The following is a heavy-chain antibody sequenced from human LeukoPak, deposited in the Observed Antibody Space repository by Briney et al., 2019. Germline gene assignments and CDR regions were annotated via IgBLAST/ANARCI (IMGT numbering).Heavy chain of an antibody. CDR2: ISGSGST. CDR1: GFTFSDHY. Sequence: GGSLRLSCAASGFTFSDHYMSWIRQAPGKGLEWVSYISGSGSTYYADSVKGRFTISRDNSKNTLYLQMNSLRAEDTAVYYCAKGVYDFWSGYPDYWGQGTLVTVSS. V-gene: IGHV3-23*01. J-gene: IGHJ4*02. D-gene: IGHD3-3*01. CDR3: AKGVYDFWSGYPDY.